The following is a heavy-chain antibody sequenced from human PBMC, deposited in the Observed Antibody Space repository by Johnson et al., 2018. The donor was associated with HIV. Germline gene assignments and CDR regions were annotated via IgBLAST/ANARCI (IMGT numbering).Heavy chain of an antibody. CDR3: ARVTLVLDI. D-gene: IGHD4-23*01. CDR1: GFTFSSYG. V-gene: IGHV3-30*03. CDR2: ISYDGSNK. J-gene: IGHJ3*02. Sequence: VQLVESGGGLVQPGRSLRLSCAASGFTFSSYGMHWVRQAPGKGLAWVAFISYDGSNKYYADSVKGRFTISRDNSKNTLYLQMNSLRAEDTAVYYCARVTLVLDIWGQGTMVTVSS.